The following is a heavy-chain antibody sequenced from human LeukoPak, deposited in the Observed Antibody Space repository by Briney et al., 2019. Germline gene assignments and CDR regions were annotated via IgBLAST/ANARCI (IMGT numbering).Heavy chain of an antibody. CDR2: ITNSGETM. V-gene: IGHV3-48*03. CDR1: GFTFSSYE. CDR3: AESPWYGY. Sequence: GGSLRLSCEASGFTFSSYEMSWVRQAPGKGLEWVSYITNSGETMYYADSVEGRFTISRDNAKNTLYLQMNSLRIEDTAVYYCAESPWYGYWGQGTLVTVSS. J-gene: IGHJ4*02. D-gene: IGHD6-13*01.